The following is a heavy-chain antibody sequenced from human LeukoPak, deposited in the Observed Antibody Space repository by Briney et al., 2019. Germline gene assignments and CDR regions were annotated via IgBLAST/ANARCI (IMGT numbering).Heavy chain of an antibody. CDR3: ARASPGYYSDV. V-gene: IGHV3-21*01. D-gene: IGHD3-3*01. CDR1: GFTFSSYS. CDR2: ISSGSSYI. J-gene: IGHJ6*04. Sequence: PGGSLRLSCAASGFTFSSYSMNWVRQAPGKGLEWVSSISSGSSYIYYADSVKGRFTISRDNAKNSLYLQMNSLRAEDTAVYYCARASPGYYSDVWGKGTTVTVSS.